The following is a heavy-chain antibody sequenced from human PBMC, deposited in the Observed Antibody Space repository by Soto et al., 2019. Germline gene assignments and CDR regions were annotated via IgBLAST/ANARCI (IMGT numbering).Heavy chain of an antibody. Sequence: EVQLLQSGGGLVQPGGSLRLSCVGSGFTFSRYAMIWVRQTPGKGLEWVSGIGDRGTTTYYADSVKGRFTITRDNSGSTLFLQMNSLRAADTAVYYCAKDRLGDYYYYGMDVWGPGTTVTVS. V-gene: IGHV3-23*01. CDR2: IGDRGTTT. J-gene: IGHJ6*02. CDR3: AKDRLGDYYYYGMDV. D-gene: IGHD6-19*01. CDR1: GFTFSRYA.